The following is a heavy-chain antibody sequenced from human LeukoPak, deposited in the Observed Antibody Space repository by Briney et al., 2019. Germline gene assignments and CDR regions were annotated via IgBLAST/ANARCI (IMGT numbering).Heavy chain of an antibody. V-gene: IGHV3-74*01. CDR1: GFTFSGYW. CDR3: AAGGGWDPSFGVVTHIDA. CDR2: IDNDGHGI. D-gene: IGHD3-3*01. J-gene: IGHJ6*03. Sequence: GGSLRLSCATSGFTFSGYWMHWVRQGPGKGLELVSRIDNDGHGIIYADSVKGRFTTSRDNVKNTLYLQMNSLRVEDTAVYYCAAGGGWDPSFGVVTHIDAWGKGTTVVVS.